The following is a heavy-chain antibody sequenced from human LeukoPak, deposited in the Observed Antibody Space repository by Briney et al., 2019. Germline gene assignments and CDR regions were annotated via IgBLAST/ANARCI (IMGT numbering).Heavy chain of an antibody. CDR1: GGTFISYA. CDR3: ARDLPNFSGGWTVEYFQH. D-gene: IGHD6-19*01. J-gene: IGHJ1*01. Sequence: SVKVSCKASGGTFISYAISGVRQAPGQGLEGMGGIIPIFGTANYAQKFQGRVTITTDESTSTAYMELSSLRSEDTAVYYCARDLPNFSGGWTVEYFQHGGQGTLVTVSP. CDR2: IIPIFGTA. V-gene: IGHV1-69*05.